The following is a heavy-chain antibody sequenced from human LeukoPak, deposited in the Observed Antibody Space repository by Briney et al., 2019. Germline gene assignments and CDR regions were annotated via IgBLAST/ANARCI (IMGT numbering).Heavy chain of an antibody. CDR2: IDHGGST. J-gene: IGHJ4*02. D-gene: IGHD3-10*01. CDR3: ARRDYYASGSDS. CDR1: GGSFSVYY. V-gene: IGHV4-34*01. Sequence: PSETLSLTCAVDGGSFSVYYWIWFRQPPGKGLEWIGHIDHGGSTNYNPSLKSRVTMSFDTSKSHFSLKLSSVTAADTAVYYCARRDYYASGSDSWGQGTLVTVSS.